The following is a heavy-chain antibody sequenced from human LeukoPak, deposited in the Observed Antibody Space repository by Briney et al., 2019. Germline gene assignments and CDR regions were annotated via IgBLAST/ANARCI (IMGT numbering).Heavy chain of an antibody. CDR2: IQNSGTT. CDR3: ARDGPITRNWFAP. Sequence: SETLSLTCTVSGGSLSSGDYYWNWIRQPPGKGLEWIGYIQNSGTTYYNPSLKSRVIISVDTSKKKFSLKLNSVTAADTAVYYCARDGPITRNWFAPWGQGTQVIVSS. V-gene: IGHV4-30-4*01. CDR1: GGSLSSGDYY. J-gene: IGHJ5*02.